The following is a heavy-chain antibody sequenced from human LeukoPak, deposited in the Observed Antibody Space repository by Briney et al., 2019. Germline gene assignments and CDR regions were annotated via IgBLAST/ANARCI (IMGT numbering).Heavy chain of an antibody. V-gene: IGHV4-34*01. CDR1: GGSIGSYY. Sequence: SETLSLTCTVSGGSIGSYYWSWIRQPPGKGLEWIGEINHSGSTNYNPSLKSRVTISVDTSKNQFSLKLSSVTAADTAVYYCARRTTGKHVDYWGQGTLVTVSS. CDR3: ARRTTGKHVDY. D-gene: IGHD1-14*01. CDR2: INHSGST. J-gene: IGHJ4*02.